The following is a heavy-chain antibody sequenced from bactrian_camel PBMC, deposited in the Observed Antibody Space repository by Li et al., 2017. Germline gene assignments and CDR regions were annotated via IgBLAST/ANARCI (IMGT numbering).Heavy chain of an antibody. CDR3: AALRAYGDFCSLSYDFNY. V-gene: IGHV3-3*01. J-gene: IGHJ4*01. D-gene: IGHD4*01. CDR1: GHSRGSNC. CDR2: IRRDGGTT. Sequence: HVQLVESGGGSVQAGGSLRLSCKVSGHSRGSNCVGWYRLPPGRAPAEREGIAAIRRDGGTTYYADSGKGRFTISKDIAKNIVYLQMDSLKPEDTAIYYCAALRAYGDFCSLSYDFNYWGQGTQVTVS.